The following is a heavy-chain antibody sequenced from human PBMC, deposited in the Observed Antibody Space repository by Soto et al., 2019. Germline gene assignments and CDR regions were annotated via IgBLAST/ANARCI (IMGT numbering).Heavy chain of an antibody. CDR1: GGSIRSYC. J-gene: IGHJ4*02. CDR3: AREYSGYDNNFDY. Sequence: PSETLSLTCTVSGGSIRSYCWSWIRQPPGKGLEWIGYIYYSGSTNYNPSLKSRVTISVDTSKNQFSLKLSSVTAADTAVYYCAREYSGYDNNFDYWGQGTLVTVSS. V-gene: IGHV4-59*01. CDR2: IYYSGST. D-gene: IGHD5-12*01.